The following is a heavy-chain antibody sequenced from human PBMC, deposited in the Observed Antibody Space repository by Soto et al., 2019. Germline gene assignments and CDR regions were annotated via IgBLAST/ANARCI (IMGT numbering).Heavy chain of an antibody. J-gene: IGHJ6*02. V-gene: IGHV5-51*01. CDR3: ARQIITGTPYYYYAMDV. D-gene: IGHD1-20*01. Sequence: GESLKISCKGSGYIFTTYWIAWVRQMHGKGLEWMGIIYPGDSDTRYSPSFQGQVTISADKSISTAYLQWSSLKASDTAMYYCARQIITGTPYYYYAMDVWGQGTTVTVSS. CDR1: GYIFTTYW. CDR2: IYPGDSDT.